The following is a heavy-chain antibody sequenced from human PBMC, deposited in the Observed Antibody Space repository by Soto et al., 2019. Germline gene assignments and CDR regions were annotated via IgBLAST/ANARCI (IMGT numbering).Heavy chain of an antibody. J-gene: IGHJ6*02. Sequence: ASVKVSCKASGYTFTSYYMHWVRQAPGQRLEWMGIINPSGGSTSYAQKFQGRVTMTRDTSTSTVYMELSSLRSEDTAVYYCARTRVYGDYGYYYYYGMDVWGQGTTVTVSS. CDR1: GYTFTSYY. V-gene: IGHV1-46*01. D-gene: IGHD4-17*01. CDR3: ARTRVYGDYGYYYYYGMDV. CDR2: INPSGGST.